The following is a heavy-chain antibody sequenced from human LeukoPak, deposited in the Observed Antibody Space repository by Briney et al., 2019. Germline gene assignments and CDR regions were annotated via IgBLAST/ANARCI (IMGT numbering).Heavy chain of an antibody. D-gene: IGHD1/OR15-1a*01. Sequence: GGSLRLSCAASXXXXXXXXXXXVXXXXXKXXEXVXXISSSXSTIYYADSVKGRFTISRDNAKNSLYLQMNSLRAEDTAVYYCAKKPGGSWEQTFDIWGQGTMVTVSS. CDR3: AKKPGGSWEQTFDI. CDR1: XXXXXXXX. J-gene: IGHJ3*02. V-gene: IGHV3-48*03. CDR2: ISSSXSTI.